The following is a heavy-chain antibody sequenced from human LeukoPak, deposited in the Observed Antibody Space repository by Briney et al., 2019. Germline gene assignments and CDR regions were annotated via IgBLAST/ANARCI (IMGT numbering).Heavy chain of an antibody. V-gene: IGHV3-23*01. CDR1: GFTFSRYD. Sequence: GGSLRLSCAASGFTFSRYDMNWVRQAPGKGLEWVSAISGSGGSTYYADSVKGRFTISRDNSKNTLYLQMNSLRAEDTAVYYCADYGSGSPPNWGQGTLVTVSS. J-gene: IGHJ4*02. D-gene: IGHD3-10*01. CDR3: ADYGSGSPPN. CDR2: ISGSGGST.